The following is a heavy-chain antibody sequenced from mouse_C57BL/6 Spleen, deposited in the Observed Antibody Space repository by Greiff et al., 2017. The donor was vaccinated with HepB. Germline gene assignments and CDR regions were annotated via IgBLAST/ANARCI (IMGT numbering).Heavy chain of an antibody. Sequence: EVKLVESEGGLVQPGSSMKLSCTASGFTFSDYYMAWVRQVPEKGLEWVANINYDGSSTYYLDSLKSRFIISRDNAKNILYLQMSSLKSEDTATYYCARPYYDGYLWYFDVWGTGTTVTVSS. CDR1: GFTFSDYY. V-gene: IGHV5-16*01. CDR2: INYDGSST. CDR3: ARPYYDGYLWYFDV. J-gene: IGHJ1*03. D-gene: IGHD2-3*01.